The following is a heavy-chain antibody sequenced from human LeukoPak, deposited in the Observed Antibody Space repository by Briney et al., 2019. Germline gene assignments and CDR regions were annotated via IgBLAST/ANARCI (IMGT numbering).Heavy chain of an antibody. Sequence: SGPVLVKPTETLTLTCTVSGFSLSNARMGVSWIRQPPGKALEWLAHIFSNDEKSYSTSLKSRLTISKDTSKSQVVLTMTNMDPVDTATYYCAHSPPAAREGLSFDPWGQGTLVTVSS. J-gene: IGHJ5*02. D-gene: IGHD3/OR15-3a*01. CDR3: AHSPPAAREGLSFDP. CDR2: IFSNDEK. CDR1: GFSLSNARMG. V-gene: IGHV2-26*02.